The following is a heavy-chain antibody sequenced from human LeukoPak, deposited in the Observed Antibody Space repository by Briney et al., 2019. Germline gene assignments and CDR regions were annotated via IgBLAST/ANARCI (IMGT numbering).Heavy chain of an antibody. Sequence: LTGGSLRLSCAASGFTFSSYGMHWVRQVPGKGLEWVAVIWYDGSNKYYADSVKGRFTISRDNSKNTLYLQMNSPRAEDTAVYYCARGPDIVVVPAAPRIAAAFTPADYWGQGTLVTVSS. CDR2: IWYDGSNK. CDR1: GFTFSSYG. J-gene: IGHJ4*02. V-gene: IGHV3-33*01. D-gene: IGHD2-2*01. CDR3: ARGPDIVVVPAAPRIAAAFTPADY.